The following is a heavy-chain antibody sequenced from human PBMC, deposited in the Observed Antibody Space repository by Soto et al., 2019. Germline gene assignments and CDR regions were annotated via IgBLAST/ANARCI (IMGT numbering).Heavy chain of an antibody. V-gene: IGHV5-10-1*01. D-gene: IGHD3-22*01. CDR1: GYSFAGYW. J-gene: IGHJ4*02. Sequence: AECLTISCKVSGYSFAGYWISWVLQKPGKGLEWMGRIDPSDSQTYYSPSFRGHVTISVTKSITTVFLQWSSLRASDTAMYYCARQIYDSDTGPNFQYYFDSWGKGTLVTVSS. CDR3: ARQIYDSDTGPNFQYYFDS. CDR2: IDPSDSQT.